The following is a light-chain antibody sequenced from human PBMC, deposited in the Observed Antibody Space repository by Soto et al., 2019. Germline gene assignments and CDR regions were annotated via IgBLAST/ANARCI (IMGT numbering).Light chain of an antibody. CDR1: SSNIGAGYD. Sequence: QSVLTQPPSVSGAPGQRVTISCTGSSSNIGAGYDVHWYQQLPGTAPKLLIYGNSNRPSGVPDRFSGSKSGTSASLAITGRQAEDAVDYYCQSYDSSLSCYVFGTGTKLTVL. CDR3: QSYDSSLSCYV. CDR2: GNS. V-gene: IGLV1-40*01. J-gene: IGLJ1*01.